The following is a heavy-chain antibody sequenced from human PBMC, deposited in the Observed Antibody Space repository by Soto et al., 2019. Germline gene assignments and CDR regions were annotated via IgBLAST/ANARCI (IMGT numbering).Heavy chain of an antibody. CDR1: VGSISGNY. CDR2: IFDSGRIGST. CDR3: ERTALGWFDP. D-gene: IGHD2-21*02. Sequence: PSEALSLTCSHSVGSISGNYWSCIRQRPRERLGRSGYIFDSGRIGSTNHNPSLKSPVTIAVDTSKHRLSLKLACVTTAATAVYYCERTALGWFDPWGQGTMVTVSS. J-gene: IGHJ5*01. V-gene: IGHV4-59*01.